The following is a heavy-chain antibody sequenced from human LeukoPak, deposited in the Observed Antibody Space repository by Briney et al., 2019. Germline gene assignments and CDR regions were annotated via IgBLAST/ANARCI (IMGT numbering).Heavy chain of an antibody. CDR3: ATTPSGSYFDY. Sequence: SETLSLTCTVSGGSISSGGYYCSWIRQHPGKGLEWIGYIYYSGSTYYNPSLKSRVTISVDTSKNQFSLKLSSVTAADTAVYYCATTPSGSYFDYWGQGTLVTASS. CDR2: IYYSGST. D-gene: IGHD1-26*01. CDR1: GGSISSGGYY. J-gene: IGHJ4*02. V-gene: IGHV4-31*03.